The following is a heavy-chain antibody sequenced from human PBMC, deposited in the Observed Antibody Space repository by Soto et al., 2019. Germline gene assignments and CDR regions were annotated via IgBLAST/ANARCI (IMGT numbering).Heavy chain of an antibody. CDR3: ASPPPNGLLWFGELSDYGMDV. D-gene: IGHD3-10*01. CDR2: IIPIFGTA. J-gene: IGHJ6*02. Sequence: ASVKVSCKASGGTFSSYAISWVRQAPGQGLEWMGGIIPIFGTANYAQKFQGRVTITADESTSTAYMELSSLRSEDTAVYYCASPPPNGLLWFGELSDYGMDVWGQGTTVTVSS. V-gene: IGHV1-69*13. CDR1: GGTFSSYA.